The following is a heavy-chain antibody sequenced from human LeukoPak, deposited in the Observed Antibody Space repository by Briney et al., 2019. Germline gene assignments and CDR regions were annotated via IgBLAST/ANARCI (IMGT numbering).Heavy chain of an antibody. CDR3: AREGTYYDILGPFDP. Sequence: ASVKVSCKASGGTFSSYAISWVRQAPGQGREWMGGIIPIFGTANYAQKFQGRVTITADKSTSTAYMELSSLRSEDTAVYYCAREGTYYDILGPFDPWGQGTLVTVSS. CDR1: GGTFSSYA. V-gene: IGHV1-69*06. J-gene: IGHJ5*02. D-gene: IGHD3-9*01. CDR2: IIPIFGTA.